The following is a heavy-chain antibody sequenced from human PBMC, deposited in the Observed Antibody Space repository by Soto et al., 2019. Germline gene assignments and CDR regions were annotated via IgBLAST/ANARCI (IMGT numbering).Heavy chain of an antibody. J-gene: IGHJ4*02. D-gene: IGHD1-7*01. CDR1: GFTFSSYD. V-gene: IGHV3-64*01. Sequence: EVQLAESGGGMVQPGGSLRLSCVASGFTFSSYDMHWVRQAPGKGLEYVSSISSNGGTTYYGNSVKGRFTISRDNSKNTRYLQLGSLRAEDMAVYYCVRRVSGNYDYWGQGPLVTVSS. CDR2: ISSNGGTT. CDR3: VRRVSGNYDY.